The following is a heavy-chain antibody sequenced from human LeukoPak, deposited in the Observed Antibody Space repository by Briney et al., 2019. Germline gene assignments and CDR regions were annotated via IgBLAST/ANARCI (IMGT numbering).Heavy chain of an antibody. V-gene: IGHV3-33*08. CDR3: ARDGYYYDSSGYSHPHYYYYYGMDV. J-gene: IGHJ6*02. Sequence: GGSLRLSCAASGFTFSGFSMSWVRQAPGKGLEWVAVIWYDGSNKYYADSVKGRFTISRDNSKNTLYLQMNSLRAEDTAVYYCARDGYYYDSSGYSHPHYYYYYGMDVWGQGTTVTVSS. D-gene: IGHD3-22*01. CDR2: IWYDGSNK. CDR1: GFTFSGFS.